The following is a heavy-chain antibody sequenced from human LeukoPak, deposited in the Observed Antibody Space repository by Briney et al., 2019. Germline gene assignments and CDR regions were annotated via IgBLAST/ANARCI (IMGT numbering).Heavy chain of an antibody. J-gene: IGHJ4*02. CDR1: GFTFSDYY. CDR3: ANSYGTGVVPAARERRFDY. D-gene: IGHD2-2*01. V-gene: IGHV3-11*01. CDR2: ISSSGSTI. Sequence: GGSLRLSCAASGFTFSDYYMSWIRQAPGKGLEWVSYISSSGSTIYYADSVKGRFTISRDNAKNSLYLQMNSLRAEDTAVYYCANSYGTGVVPAARERRFDYWGQGTLVTVSS.